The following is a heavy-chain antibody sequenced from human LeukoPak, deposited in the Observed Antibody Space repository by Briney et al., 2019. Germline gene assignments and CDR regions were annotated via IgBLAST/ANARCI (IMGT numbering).Heavy chain of an antibody. Sequence: PGGSLRLSCAASGFTFSDYYMSWIRQAPGKGLEWVSYISGSGSTIYYADSVKGRFTISRDNAKNSLYLQMNSLRAEDTAVYYCARAYSSSFSPWAYYYMDVWGKGTTVTVSS. D-gene: IGHD6-6*01. V-gene: IGHV3-11*04. CDR1: GFTFSDYY. CDR2: ISGSGSTI. J-gene: IGHJ6*03. CDR3: ARAYSSSFSPWAYYYMDV.